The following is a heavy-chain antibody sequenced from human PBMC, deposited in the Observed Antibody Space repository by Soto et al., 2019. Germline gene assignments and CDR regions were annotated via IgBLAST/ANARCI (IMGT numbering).Heavy chain of an antibody. CDR2: IRSKAYGGTT. CDR1: GFTFGDYA. CDR3: TRDHRHLDY. Sequence: LRPSCTASGFTFGDYAMNWFRQAPGKGLEWVGFIRSKAYGGTTENAASAKGRFTISRDDSKSIAYLQMNSLKTEDTAVYYCTRDHRHLDYWGQGTLVTVSS. J-gene: IGHJ4*02. V-gene: IGHV3-49*03.